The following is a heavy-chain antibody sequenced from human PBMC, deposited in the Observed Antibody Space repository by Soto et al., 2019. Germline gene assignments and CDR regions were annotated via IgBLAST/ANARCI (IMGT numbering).Heavy chain of an antibody. CDR2: INAGYGNT. D-gene: IGHD2-8*02. J-gene: IGHJ4*02. CDR3: ARDTGNGTFDF. V-gene: IGHV1-3*01. CDR1: GYTFSSYA. Sequence: QVHLVQSGAEVRKPGASVKVSFKASGYTFSSYAMHWVRQAPGQRLEWMGWINAGYGNTKSSQKFQDRVTISLDTSASTAYMELTSLRSEDTAVYYCARDTGNGTFDFWGQGTLVTVSS.